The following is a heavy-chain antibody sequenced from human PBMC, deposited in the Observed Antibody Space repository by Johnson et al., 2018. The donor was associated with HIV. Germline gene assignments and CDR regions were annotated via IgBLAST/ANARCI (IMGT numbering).Heavy chain of an antibody. CDR3: AREYYDSSGYYYGGVSAFDI. J-gene: IGHJ3*02. V-gene: IGHV3-20*04. CDR2: INWNGGST. D-gene: IGHD3-22*01. Sequence: EVQLVESGGGVVQPGRSLRLSCAASGFSFDDYGMSWVRQAPGKGLEWVSGINWNGGSTGYAASVTGRFTISRDNSKNTLYLQMNSLRAEDTAVYYCAREYYDSSGYYYGGVSAFDIWGQGTMVTVSS. CDR1: GFSFDDYG.